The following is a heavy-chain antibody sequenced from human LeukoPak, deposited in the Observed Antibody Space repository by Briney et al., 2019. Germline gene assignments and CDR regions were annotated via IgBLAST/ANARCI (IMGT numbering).Heavy chain of an antibody. CDR3: ARDLGSGSDSTLLGY. J-gene: IGHJ4*02. CDR1: GFTFSSYS. Sequence: PGGSLRLSCAASGFTFSSYSMNWVRQAPGKGLEWVSSISSSSNYIYYADSVKGRFTISRDNAKYSLYLQMNSLRAEDTAVYYCARDLGSGSDSTLLGYWGQGTLVTVSS. CDR2: ISSSSNYI. D-gene: IGHD3-10*01. V-gene: IGHV3-21*01.